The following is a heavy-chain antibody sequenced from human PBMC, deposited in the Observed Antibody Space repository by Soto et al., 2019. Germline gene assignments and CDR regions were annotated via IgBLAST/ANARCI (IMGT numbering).Heavy chain of an antibody. D-gene: IGHD6-19*01. CDR3: VKDPSRGGWYGFFLH. J-gene: IGHJ1*01. CDR2: ISNNGGST. V-gene: IGHV3-64D*06. CDR1: GFIFSDYA. Sequence: GGSLRLSCSASGFIFSDYAMHWVRLTPGKGLEFVSAISNNGGSTNDAPSVWGRFTISRDNSKSTVYLEMSSLRVEDTAIYYCVKDPSRGGWYGFFLHWGQGTVVTVSS.